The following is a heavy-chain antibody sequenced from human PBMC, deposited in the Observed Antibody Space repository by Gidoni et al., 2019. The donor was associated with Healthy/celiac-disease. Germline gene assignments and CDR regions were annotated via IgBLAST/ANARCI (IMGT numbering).Heavy chain of an antibody. D-gene: IGHD2-2*01. V-gene: IGHV4-39*01. CDR3: ARLWYQPSHNWFDP. Sequence: QLQLQESGPGLVKPSETLSLTCTVPGCSISSSSYYWGWFRQPPGKGLEWIGSIYYSGSTYYNPSLKSRVTISVDTSKNQFSLKLSSVTAADTAVYYCARLWYQPSHNWFDPWGQGTLVTVSS. J-gene: IGHJ5*02. CDR2: IYYSGST. CDR1: GCSISSSSYY.